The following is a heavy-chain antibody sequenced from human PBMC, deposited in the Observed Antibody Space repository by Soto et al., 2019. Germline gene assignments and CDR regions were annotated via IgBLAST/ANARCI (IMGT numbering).Heavy chain of an antibody. J-gene: IGHJ4*02. V-gene: IGHV4-31*03. D-gene: IGHD2-2*01. CDR2: IHSSGSP. CDR1: GASISSGDYY. CDR3: VRNLPAATSEVVFDY. Sequence: KPSETLSLTCTVSGASISSGDYYWSWIRQHPGKGLEWIGYIHSSGSPFYNPSLKSRVSISVDTSKKQFSLNLKSVTAADSAVYYCVRNLPAATSEVVFDYWGQGALVTVSS.